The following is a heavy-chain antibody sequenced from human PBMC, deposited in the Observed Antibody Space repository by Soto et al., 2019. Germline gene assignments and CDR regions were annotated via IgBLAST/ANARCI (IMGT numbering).Heavy chain of an antibody. Sequence: QVQLQESGPGLVQPSQTLSLTCTVSGGSISSGGYYWSWIRQHPGTGLEWIGHIAYSGRTYYITSLKSRLTISVDTSMTQFPLTANSVTAADSTVYYSAIVVLHRGQGAPSTVSS. J-gene: IGHJ4*01. CDR1: GGSISSGGYY. CDR2: IAYSGRT. D-gene: IGHD2-15*01. V-gene: IGHV4-31*03. CDR3: AIVVLH.